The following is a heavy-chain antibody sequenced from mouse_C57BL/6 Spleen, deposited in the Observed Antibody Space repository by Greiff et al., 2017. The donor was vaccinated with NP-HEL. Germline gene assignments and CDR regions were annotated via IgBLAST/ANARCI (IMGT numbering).Heavy chain of an antibody. D-gene: IGHD1-1*01. CDR1: GYAFSSYW. CDR3: ERLDYYGSSSYYFDY. CDR2: IYPGDGDT. Sequence: QVHVKQSGAELVKPGASVKISCKASGYAFSSYWMNWVKQRPGKGLEWIGQIYPGDGDTNYNGKIKGKATLTADKSSSTAYMQLSSLTSEDSAIYFCERLDYYGSSSYYFDYWGQGTTLTVSS. V-gene: IGHV1-80*01. J-gene: IGHJ2*01.